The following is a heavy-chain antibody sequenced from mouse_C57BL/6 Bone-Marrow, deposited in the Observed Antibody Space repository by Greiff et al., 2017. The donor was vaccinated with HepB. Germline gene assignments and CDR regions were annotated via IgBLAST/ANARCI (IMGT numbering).Heavy chain of an antibody. CDR1: GFNIKDDY. V-gene: IGHV14-4*01. CDR2: IDPENGDT. Sequence: VQLQQSGAELVRPGASVKLSCTASGFNIKDDYMHWVKQRPEQGLEWIGWIDPENGDTEYASKFQGKATITADTSSNTAYLQLSSLTSEDTAVYYCTYYDYVAWFAYWGQGTLVTVSA. CDR3: TYYDYVAWFAY. J-gene: IGHJ3*01. D-gene: IGHD2-4*01.